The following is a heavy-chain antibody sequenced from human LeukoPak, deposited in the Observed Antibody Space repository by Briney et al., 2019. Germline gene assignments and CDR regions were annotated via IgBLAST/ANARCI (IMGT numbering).Heavy chain of an antibody. CDR3: AKSDCSSTSCYGIDY. CDR1: GFTFSSYG. V-gene: IGHV3-30*02. Sequence: GGSLRLPCAASGFTFSSYGMHWVRQAQGKGMEGVAFIRYDGSNKYYADSVKGRFTISRDNSKNTLYLQMNSLRAEDTAVYYCAKSDCSSTSCYGIDYWGQGTLVTVSS. CDR2: IRYDGSNK. J-gene: IGHJ4*02. D-gene: IGHD2-2*01.